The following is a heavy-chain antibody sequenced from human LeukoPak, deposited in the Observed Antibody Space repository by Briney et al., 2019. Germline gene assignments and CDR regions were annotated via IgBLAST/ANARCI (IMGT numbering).Heavy chain of an antibody. CDR3: AKFSYGDYVA. J-gene: IGHJ5*02. CDR1: GFPFRSYG. CDR2: IWFDGSSQ. V-gene: IGHV3-33*06. Sequence: PGRSLRLSCAASGFPFRSYGMHWVRQAPGKGLEWVAVIWFDGSSQYYPDSVKGRFTISRDNSKKTLSLQMNSLRPDDTAVYYCAKFSYGDYVAWGQGTLVIVST. D-gene: IGHD4-17*01.